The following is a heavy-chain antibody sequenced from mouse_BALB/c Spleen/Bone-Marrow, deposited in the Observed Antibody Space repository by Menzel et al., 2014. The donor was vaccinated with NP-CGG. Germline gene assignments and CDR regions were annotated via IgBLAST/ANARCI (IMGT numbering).Heavy chain of an antibody. CDR2: ISDGGSYT. CDR3: VLRWFAY. CDR1: GITFSDYY. J-gene: IGHJ3*01. D-gene: IGHD1-1*01. Sequence: EVKLVESGGGLVKPGGSLKLSCAASGITFSDYYMYWVRQTPEKRLEWVATISDGGSYTYYPDSVKGRFTISRDNAKNNLYLQMSSPKSEDTAMYYCVLRWFAYWGQGTLVTVSA. V-gene: IGHV5-4*02.